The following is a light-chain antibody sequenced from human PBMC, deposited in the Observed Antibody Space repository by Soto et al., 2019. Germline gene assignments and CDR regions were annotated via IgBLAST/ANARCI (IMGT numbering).Light chain of an antibody. Sequence: DIQMTPSPSTLSGSVGDRVTITCRASQTISSWLAWYQQKPGKAPKLLIYKASTLKSGVPSRFSGSGSGTDFTLTISRLEPEDFAVYYCQQYGSSPPTCGQGNKGAIK. J-gene: IGKJ1*01. CDR3: QQYGSSPPT. CDR1: QTISSW. V-gene: IGKV1-5*03. CDR2: KAS.